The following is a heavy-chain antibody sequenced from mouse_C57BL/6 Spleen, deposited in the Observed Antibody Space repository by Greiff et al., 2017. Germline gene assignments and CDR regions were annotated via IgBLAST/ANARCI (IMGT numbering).Heavy chain of an antibody. V-gene: IGHV1-81*01. J-gene: IGHJ4*01. CDR1: GYTFTSYG. D-gene: IGHD2-1*01. CDR2: IYPRSGNT. CDR3: ARRGIYYGNYAMDY. Sequence: QVQLQQSGAELARPGASVKLSCKASGYTFTSYGISWVKQRTGQGLEWIGEIYPRSGNTYYNEKFKGKATLTADKSSSTAYMELRSLTSEDSAVYFCARRGIYYGNYAMDYWGQGTSVTVSS.